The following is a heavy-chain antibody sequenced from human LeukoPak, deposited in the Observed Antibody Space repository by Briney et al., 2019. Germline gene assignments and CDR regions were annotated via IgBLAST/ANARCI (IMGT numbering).Heavy chain of an antibody. CDR3: ARYDFWSGYFDY. CDR2: IYHSGST. CDR1: GGSISSGGYS. D-gene: IGHD3-3*01. Sequence: SETLSLTCAVSGGSISSGGYSWSWIRQPPGKGLEWIGYIYHSGSTYYNPSLKSRVTISVDRSKNQFSLKLSFVTAADTAVYYCARYDFWSGYFDYWGQGTLVTVSS. J-gene: IGHJ4*02. V-gene: IGHV4-30-2*01.